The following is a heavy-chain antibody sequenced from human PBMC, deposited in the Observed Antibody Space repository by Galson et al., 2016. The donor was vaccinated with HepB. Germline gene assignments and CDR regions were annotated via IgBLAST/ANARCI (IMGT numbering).Heavy chain of an antibody. V-gene: IGHV1-3*01. CDR1: GYTFSHYA. CDR3: AISGRPPDYVSSWYPLGWFDP. Sequence: SVKVSCKASGYTFSHYAMHWVRQAPGQRLEWMGWINAGKGDTKYSESFQGRVTITRDTSASTVYMELSSLTFEDTAVYYCAISGRPPDYVSSWYPLGWFDPWGQGTLVTVSS. J-gene: IGHJ5*02. D-gene: IGHD6-13*01. CDR2: INAGKGDT.